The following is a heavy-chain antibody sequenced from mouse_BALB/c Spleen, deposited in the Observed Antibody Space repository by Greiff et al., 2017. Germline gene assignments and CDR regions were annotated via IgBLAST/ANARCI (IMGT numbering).Heavy chain of an antibody. J-gene: IGHJ2*01. CDR2: ISYDGSN. V-gene: IGHV3-6*02. Sequence: DVKLVESGPGLVKPSQSLSLTCSVTGYSITSGYYWNWIRQFPGNKLEWMGYISYDGSNNYNPSLKNRISITRDTSKNQFFLKLNSVTTEDTATYYCASFYYDYDNYFDYWGQGTTLTVSS. D-gene: IGHD2-4*01. CDR1: GYSITSGYY. CDR3: ASFYYDYDNYFDY.